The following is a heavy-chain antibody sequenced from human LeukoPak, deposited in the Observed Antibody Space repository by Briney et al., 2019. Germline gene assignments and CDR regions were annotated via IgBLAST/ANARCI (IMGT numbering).Heavy chain of an antibody. J-gene: IGHJ5*02. CDR1: GGSISSSTYH. D-gene: IGHD3-3*01. Sequence: SETLSLTCTVSGGSISSSTYHWGWIRQPPGKGLEWIGSIYYSGSTYYNPSLKSRVTISVDTSKNQFSLKLSSVTAADTAVYYCARGFPIFGVVTSPNWFDPWGQGTLVTVSS. CDR2: IYYSGST. CDR3: ARGFPIFGVVTSPNWFDP. V-gene: IGHV4-39*07.